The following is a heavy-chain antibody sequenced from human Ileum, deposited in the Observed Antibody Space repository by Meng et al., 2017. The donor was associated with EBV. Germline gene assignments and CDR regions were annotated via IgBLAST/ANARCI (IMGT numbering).Heavy chain of an antibody. J-gene: IGHJ4*02. CDR2: VYHRGDT. CDR3: GRDQGRELINH. D-gene: IGHD1-7*01. Sequence: QVQLEDAGQGPVKPTGASSLTCTGSGAAISMDSWWSWVRQPPGKGLGRIGEVYHRGDTNYNQSRKSRVDISVDKTKNQFYLSLFSVTAADTAVDDCGRDQGRELINHWGQGTLVTVSS. V-gene: IGHV4-4*02. CDR1: GAAISMDSW.